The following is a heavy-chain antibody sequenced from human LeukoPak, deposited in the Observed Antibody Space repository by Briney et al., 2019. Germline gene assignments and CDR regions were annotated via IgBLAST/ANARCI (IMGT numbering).Heavy chain of an antibody. CDR1: GGSISSGSYY. D-gene: IGHD3-10*01. CDR3: AGNYYGSGSYYSEDRY. J-gene: IGHJ4*02. V-gene: IGHV4-61*02. Sequence: PSETLSLTCTVSGGSISSGSYYWSWVRQPAGKGLEWIGRIYTSGSTNYNPSLKSRVTISVDTSKNQFSLKLSSVTAADTAVYYCAGNYYGSGSYYSEDRYWGQGTLVTVSS. CDR2: IYTSGST.